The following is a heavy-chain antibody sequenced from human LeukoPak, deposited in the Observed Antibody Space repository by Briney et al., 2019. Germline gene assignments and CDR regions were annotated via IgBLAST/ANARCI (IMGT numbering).Heavy chain of an antibody. CDR2: IYYSGST. V-gene: IGHV4-39*01. CDR1: GGSISSNSYD. Sequence: SETLSLTCTVSGGSISSNSYDWGGIRQPPGKGLEWIGSIYYSGSTYYNPSLKSRVTISVDTSKNQFSLKLSSVTAADTAVYYCERQDGWFDPWGQGTLVTVSS. D-gene: IGHD5-24*01. CDR3: ERQDGWFDP. J-gene: IGHJ5*02.